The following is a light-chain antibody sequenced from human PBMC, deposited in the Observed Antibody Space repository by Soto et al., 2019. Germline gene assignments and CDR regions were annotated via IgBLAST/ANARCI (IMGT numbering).Light chain of an antibody. CDR3: QQYNKWPYT. CDR1: QSVSSN. V-gene: IGKV3-15*01. CDR2: GAS. Sequence: EIVMTQSPATLSVSPGERAALSCRASQSVSSNFAWYQQKPGQAPRLLIYGASTRATGIPARFSGSGSGTEFTLTISSLQSEDCAVYYCQQYNKWPYTFGQGTKVAIK. J-gene: IGKJ2*01.